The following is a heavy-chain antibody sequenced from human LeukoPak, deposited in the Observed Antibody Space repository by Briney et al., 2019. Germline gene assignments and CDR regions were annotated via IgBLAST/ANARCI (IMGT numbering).Heavy chain of an antibody. CDR2: ISDSGSDT. J-gene: IGHJ4*02. D-gene: IGHD2-2*02. Sequence: GGSLRLSCAASGFSFRSFAMSWVPHAPGKGLEWVSGISDSGSDTCYADSVKGRFTISRDNSRNTLYLQMNNLRDEDTAIYFCASKNSGLYPFYYWGQGTLVTVSS. V-gene: IGHV3-23*01. CDR3: ASKNSGLYPFYY. CDR1: GFSFRSFA.